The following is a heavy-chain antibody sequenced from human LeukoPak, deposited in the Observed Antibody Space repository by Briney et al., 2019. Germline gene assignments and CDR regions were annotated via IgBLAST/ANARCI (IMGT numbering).Heavy chain of an antibody. CDR2: ISSSSVI. Sequence: GGSLRLSCVASRFTFKTDSMIWVRQAPRKGLEWISYISSSSVIHYADSVKGRFTISRDNAKGSLYLQMNRLRVEDSAVYYCATAPQGGNDYMDVWGKGATVTVS. CDR1: RFTFKTDS. CDR3: ATAPQGGNDYMDV. J-gene: IGHJ6*03. V-gene: IGHV3-48*04. D-gene: IGHD3-16*01.